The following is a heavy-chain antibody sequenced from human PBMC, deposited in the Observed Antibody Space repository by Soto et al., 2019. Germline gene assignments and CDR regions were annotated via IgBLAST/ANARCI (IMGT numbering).Heavy chain of an antibody. CDR2: LSGSGSST. Sequence: GGSLRLSCAASGFTFSSYAMNWVRQAPGKGLEWVSGLSGSGSSTYYAAPVKGRFTISRDNSKNILYLQMNSLRAEDTAVYYCAKAYSNGWYDHWGQGTLVTVSS. V-gene: IGHV3-23*01. J-gene: IGHJ5*02. CDR1: GFTFSSYA. D-gene: IGHD6-19*01. CDR3: AKAYSNGWYDH.